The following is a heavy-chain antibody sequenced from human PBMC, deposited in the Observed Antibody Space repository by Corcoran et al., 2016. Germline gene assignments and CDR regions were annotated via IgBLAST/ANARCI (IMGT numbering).Heavy chain of an antibody. CDR2: IYYSGST. Sequence: QVQLQESGPGLVKPSETLSLTCTVSGGSISSYYWSWIRQPPGKGLEWIGYIYYSGSTNYNPSLKSRVTISVDTSKNQFSLKLSSVTAADTAVYYCAIASGSSSPLYYYYGMDVWGQGTTVTVSS. CDR3: AIASGSSSPLYYYYGMDV. D-gene: IGHD6-6*01. V-gene: IGHV4-59*01. J-gene: IGHJ6*02. CDR1: GGSISSYY.